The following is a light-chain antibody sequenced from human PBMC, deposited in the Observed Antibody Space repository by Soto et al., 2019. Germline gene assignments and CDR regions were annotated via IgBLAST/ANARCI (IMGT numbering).Light chain of an antibody. Sequence: QSALTQPASVSGFLGQSITISCTGTSSDFGGYKYVSWYQQHPGKAPKLIIFEVSNRPSGVSDRFSGSNSGNTASLTISGLQAEDEADYYCTSYSRYRVLVFGGGTKVTVL. CDR3: TSYSRYRVLV. CDR2: EVS. V-gene: IGLV2-14*01. CDR1: SSDFGGYKY. J-gene: IGLJ3*02.